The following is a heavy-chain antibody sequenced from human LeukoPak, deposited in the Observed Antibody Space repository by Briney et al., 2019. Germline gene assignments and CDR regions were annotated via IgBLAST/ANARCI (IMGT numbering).Heavy chain of an antibody. D-gene: IGHD5-18*01. CDR1: GYSFTSYW. Sequence: GESLEISCHGSGYSFTSYWIGWGRQMPGKGLEWMGIIYPGDSDTRDSPSFQSLVTISADKSISTSYLQRSSMEASDTAMYYCGIWDTAMGPPLDYWGQGTLVTVSS. V-gene: IGHV5-51*01. J-gene: IGHJ4*02. CDR2: IYPGDSDT. CDR3: GIWDTAMGPPLDY.